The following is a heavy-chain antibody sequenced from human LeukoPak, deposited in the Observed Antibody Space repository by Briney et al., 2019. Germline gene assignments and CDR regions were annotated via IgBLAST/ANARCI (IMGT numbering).Heavy chain of an antibody. V-gene: IGHV1-69*05. J-gene: IGHJ4*02. D-gene: IGHD3-22*01. CDR1: GGTFSSYA. CDR2: IIPIFGTA. Sequence: SVKVSCKASGGTFSSYAISWVRQAPGQGLEWMGRIIPIFGTANYAQKFQGRVTITTDESTSTAYMELSSLRSEDTAVYYCAKETVMIVVFWFDYWGQGTLVTVSS. CDR3: AKETVMIVVFWFDY.